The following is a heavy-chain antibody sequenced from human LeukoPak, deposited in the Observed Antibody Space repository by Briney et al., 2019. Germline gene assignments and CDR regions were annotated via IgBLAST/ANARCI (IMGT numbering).Heavy chain of an antibody. Sequence: SQTLSLTCTVSGGSISSGSYYWSWIRQPAGKGLEWIGRIYTSGSTNYNPSLKSRVAISVDTSKNQFSLKLSSVTAADTAVYYCARLVLAVAFDPWGQGTLVTVSS. D-gene: IGHD6-19*01. CDR2: IYTSGST. J-gene: IGHJ5*02. CDR1: GGSISSGSYY. CDR3: ARLVLAVAFDP. V-gene: IGHV4-61*02.